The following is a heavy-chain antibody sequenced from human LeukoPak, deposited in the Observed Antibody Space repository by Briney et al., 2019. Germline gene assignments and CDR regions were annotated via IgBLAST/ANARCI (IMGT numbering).Heavy chain of an antibody. CDR2: IASETYGGTA. CDR1: GFTFSSYA. CDR3: TRDPTRSYDY. V-gene: IGHV3-49*04. J-gene: IGHJ4*02. Sequence: GGSLRLSCAASGFTFSSYAMSWVRQAPGKGLEWVGFIASETYGGTAEYAASVKGRFTISRDDSKSIAYLQMNSLKTEDTAVYYCTRDPTRSYDYWGQGTLVTVSS.